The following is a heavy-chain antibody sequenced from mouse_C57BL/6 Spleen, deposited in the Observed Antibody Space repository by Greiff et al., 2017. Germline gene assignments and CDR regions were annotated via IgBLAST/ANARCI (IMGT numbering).Heavy chain of an antibody. J-gene: IGHJ4*01. CDR1: GFSFNTYA. CDR2: IRSKSNNYAT. Sequence: EVQLVESGGGLVQPKGSLKLSCAASGFSFNTYAMNWVRQAPGKGLEWVARIRSKSNNYATYYADSVKDRFTISRDDSESMLYLQMNNLKTEDTAMYYCVRQGTAQATYYAMDYWGQGTSVTVSS. CDR3: VRQGTAQATYYAMDY. D-gene: IGHD3-2*02. V-gene: IGHV10-1*01.